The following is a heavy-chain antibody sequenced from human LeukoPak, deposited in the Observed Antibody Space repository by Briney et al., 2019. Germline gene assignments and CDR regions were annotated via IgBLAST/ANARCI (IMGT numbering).Heavy chain of an antibody. CDR1: GYTFTGYY. V-gene: IGHV1-2*02. CDR2: IKPNSGGT. Sequence: ASLKVSCKASGYTFTGYYMYCGRHAPGERVEWLGWIKPNSGGTNYAQKFQGRVTMTRNTSISTAYMELSRLRTDDTAVYYCATPGGLDSNYIFDYWGQGTLVTVSS. D-gene: IGHD4-11*01. J-gene: IGHJ4*02. CDR3: ATPGGLDSNYIFDY.